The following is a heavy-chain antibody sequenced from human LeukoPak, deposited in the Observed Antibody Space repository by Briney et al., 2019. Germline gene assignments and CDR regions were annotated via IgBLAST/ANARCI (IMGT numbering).Heavy chain of an antibody. D-gene: IGHD3-16*02. Sequence: NSSETLSLTCTVSGGSISSYYWSWIRQPPGKGLEWIGYIYYSGSTNYNPSLKSRVTISVDRSKNQFSLKLSSVTAADTAVYYCAIQGTLGELSFTALYDYWGQGTLVTVSS. J-gene: IGHJ4*02. CDR1: GGSISSYY. V-gene: IGHV4-59*08. CDR3: AIQGTLGELSFTALYDY. CDR2: IYYSGST.